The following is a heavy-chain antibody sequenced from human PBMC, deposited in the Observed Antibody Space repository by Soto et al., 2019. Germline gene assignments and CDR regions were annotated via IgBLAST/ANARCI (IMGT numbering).Heavy chain of an antibody. CDR2: ISSSSSTI. CDR3: AKGGLLWFGDPNAFDI. J-gene: IGHJ3*02. V-gene: IGHV3-48*01. CDR1: GFTFKTYS. Sequence: GSLRLSCVASGFTFKTYSMNWVRQAPGKGLVWVSYISSSSSTIYYTDSVKGRFTISRDNAKNSLYLQMNSLRAEDTAVYYCAKGGLLWFGDPNAFDIWGQGTMVTVS. D-gene: IGHD3-10*01.